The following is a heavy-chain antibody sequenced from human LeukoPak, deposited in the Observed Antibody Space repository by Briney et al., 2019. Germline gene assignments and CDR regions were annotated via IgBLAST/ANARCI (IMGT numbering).Heavy chain of an antibody. CDR1: GFTVSSNY. V-gene: IGHV3-33*08. CDR2: IWHDGSHK. D-gene: IGHD3-10*01. Sequence: PGGSLRLSCAASGFTVSSNYMSWVRQAPGQGLEWVALIWHDGSHKFYSNSVRGQFTISRDNSKNTVSLQMNNLRPEDTAVYYCAREIFGSGSYPGFWGQGTLVTVSS. CDR3: AREIFGSGSYPGF. J-gene: IGHJ4*02.